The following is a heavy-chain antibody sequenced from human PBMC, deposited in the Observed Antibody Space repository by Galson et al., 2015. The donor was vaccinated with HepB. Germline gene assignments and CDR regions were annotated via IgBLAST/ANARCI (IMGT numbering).Heavy chain of an antibody. CDR3: AASRVATIGGAGHY. D-gene: IGHD5-12*01. V-gene: IGHV1-69*13. CDR1: GGTFSSYA. CDR2: IIPIFGTA. Sequence: SVKVSCKASGGTFSSYAISWVRQAPGQGLEWMGGIIPIFGTANYAQKFQSRVTITADESTSTAYMELSSLRSGDTAVYYCAASRVATIGGAGHYWGQGTLVTVSS. J-gene: IGHJ4*02.